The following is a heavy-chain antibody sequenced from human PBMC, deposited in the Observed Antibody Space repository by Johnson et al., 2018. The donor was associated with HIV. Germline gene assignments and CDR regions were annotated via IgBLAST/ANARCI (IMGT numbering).Heavy chain of an antibody. Sequence: VQLVESGGGVVQPGRSLRLSCAASGFTFSSYAMHCVRQAPGKGLEWVAVISYDGSNKYYADSVKGRFTISRDNSKNTLYLQMNSLRAEDTAVYYCARTLWFRELLGAFDIWGQGTMVTVSS. CDR3: ARTLWFRELLGAFDI. CDR1: GFTFSSYA. CDR2: ISYDGSNK. D-gene: IGHD3-10*01. J-gene: IGHJ3*02. V-gene: IGHV3-30*04.